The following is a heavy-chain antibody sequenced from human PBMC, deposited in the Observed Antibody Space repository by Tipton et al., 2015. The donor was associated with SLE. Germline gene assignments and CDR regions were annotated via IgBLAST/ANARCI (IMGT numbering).Heavy chain of an antibody. D-gene: IGHD4-11*01. CDR2: TYSTGST. J-gene: IGHJ6*03. Sequence: LRLSCTVSGGSISSGSYYWSWIRQPAGKGLEWIGRTYSTGSTDYNPSLKTRVTISVDTSKDQFSLRLSSVTAADTAAYFCARGLYSNFYYNYYMDVWGKGTTVTVSS. CDR1: GGSISSGSYY. CDR3: ARGLYSNFYYNYYMDV. V-gene: IGHV4-61*02.